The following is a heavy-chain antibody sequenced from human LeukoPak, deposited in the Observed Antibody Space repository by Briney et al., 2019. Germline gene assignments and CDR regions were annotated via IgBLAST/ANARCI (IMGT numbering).Heavy chain of an antibody. CDR1: GFTFSSYS. V-gene: IGHV3-21*04. CDR3: ARVPAIVGVGYMGV. D-gene: IGHD1-26*01. J-gene: IGHJ6*03. Sequence: GGSLRLSCAASGFTFSSYSMNWVRQAPGKGLEWVSSISSSSSYIYYADSVKGRFTISRDNSKNTLYLQMNSLRAADTAVYYCARVPAIVGVGYMGVWGKGTTVTVSS. CDR2: ISSSSSYI.